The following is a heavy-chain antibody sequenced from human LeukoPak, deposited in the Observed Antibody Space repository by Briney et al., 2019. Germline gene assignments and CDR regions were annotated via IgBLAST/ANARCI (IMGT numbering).Heavy chain of an antibody. D-gene: IGHD6-13*01. CDR1: GGSISSSNW. V-gene: IGHV4-4*02. CDR2: IYHSGST. CDR3: ARDSSSWFPQGYFDY. Sequence: SGTLSLTCAVSGGSISSSNWWSWVRQPPGKGLEWIGEIYHSGSTNYNPSLKSRVTISVDTSKNQFSLKLSSVTAADTAVYYCARDSSSWFPQGYFDYWGQGTLVTVSS. J-gene: IGHJ4*02.